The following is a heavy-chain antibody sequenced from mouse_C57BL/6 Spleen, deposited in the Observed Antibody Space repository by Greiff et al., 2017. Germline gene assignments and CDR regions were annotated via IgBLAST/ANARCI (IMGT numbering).Heavy chain of an antibody. CDR3: TQAYYRGMDY. Sequence: EVKLEESGAELARPGASVKLSCTASGFNIKDDYMHWVKQRPEQGLEWIGWIDPENGDTEYASKFQGKATITADTSSNTAYLQLSSLTSEDTAVYYCTQAYYRGMDYWGQGTSVTVSS. CDR1: GFNIKDDY. CDR2: IDPENGDT. V-gene: IGHV14-4*01. J-gene: IGHJ4*01. D-gene: IGHD2-12*01.